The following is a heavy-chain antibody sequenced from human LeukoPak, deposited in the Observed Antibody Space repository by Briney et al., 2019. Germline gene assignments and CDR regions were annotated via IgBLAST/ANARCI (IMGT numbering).Heavy chain of an antibody. CDR1: GFTFSSYA. D-gene: IGHD4-11*01. CDR2: ISYDGSNK. CDR3: ARVEETATTAAIIRKYSYYYYYMDV. V-gene: IGHV3-30*04. Sequence: GGSLRLSCAASGFTFSSYAMHWVRQAPGKGLEWVAVISYDGSNKYYADSVKGRFTISRDNSKNTLYLQMNSLRAEDTAVYYCARVEETATTAAIIRKYSYYYYYMDVWGKGNTVTVSS. J-gene: IGHJ6*03.